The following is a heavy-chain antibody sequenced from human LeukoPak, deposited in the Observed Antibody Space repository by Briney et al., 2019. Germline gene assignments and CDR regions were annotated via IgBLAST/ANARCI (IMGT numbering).Heavy chain of an antibody. CDR2: INPSGGST. V-gene: IGHV1-46*01. Sequence: ASVKVSCKASGYTFTSYYMHWVRQAPGQGLEWMGIINPSGGSTSYAQKFQGRVTMTRDTSTSTVYMELSSLRSEDTAVYYCARDLRRDGYNHWYFDLWGRSTLVTVSS. D-gene: IGHD5-24*01. J-gene: IGHJ2*01. CDR1: GYTFTSYY. CDR3: ARDLRRDGYNHWYFDL.